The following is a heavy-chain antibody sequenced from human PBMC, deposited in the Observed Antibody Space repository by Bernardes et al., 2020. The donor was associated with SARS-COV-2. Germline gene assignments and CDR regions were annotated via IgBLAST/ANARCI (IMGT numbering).Heavy chain of an antibody. CDR1: GFTFSDYG. D-gene: IGHD6-19*01. CDR3: ARWESSGRGPYYHH. V-gene: IGHV3-23*01. J-gene: IGHJ1*01. Sequence: GSLRLSCAASGFTFSDYGMSWVRQAPGKGPEWVSGIGGSGRTIIYADSVKGRFSISRDNSKNSLSLQMNSLRAEDTAIYYCARWESSGRGPYYHHWGQGTLVTVSS. CDR2: IGGSGRTI.